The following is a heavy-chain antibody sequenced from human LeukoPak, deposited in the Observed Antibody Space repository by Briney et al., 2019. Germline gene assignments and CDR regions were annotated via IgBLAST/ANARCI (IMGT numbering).Heavy chain of an antibody. D-gene: IGHD4-17*01. V-gene: IGHV3-74*01. CDR3: ARDEDYGYGDPFLDYGMDV. Sequence: GGSLRLSCAASGFTFSSYWMHWVRQAPGKGLVRVSRINCGGSSTSYADSVKGRFTISRDNAKNTLYLQMNSLRAEDTAVYYCARDEDYGYGDPFLDYGMDVWGQGTTVTVSS. CDR1: GFTFSSYW. CDR2: INCGGSST. J-gene: IGHJ6*02.